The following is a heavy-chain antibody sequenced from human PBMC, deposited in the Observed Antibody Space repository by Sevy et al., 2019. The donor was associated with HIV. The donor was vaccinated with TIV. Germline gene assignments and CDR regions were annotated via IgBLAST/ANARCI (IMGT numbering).Heavy chain of an antibody. CDR1: GFRFSDYA. J-gene: IGHJ6*02. CDR2: ISWNSVSL. D-gene: IGHD6-6*01. V-gene: IGHV3-9*01. CDR3: AKDNRPATMSNSSYYYCYGMDV. Sequence: GGSLRLSCAASGFRFSDYAMHWVRQAPGKGLEWVSGISWNSVSLDYADSVKGRFTISRDNAKNSLYLQMNRLRSEDTALYYCAKDNRPATMSNSSYYYCYGMDVWGQGTTVTVSS.